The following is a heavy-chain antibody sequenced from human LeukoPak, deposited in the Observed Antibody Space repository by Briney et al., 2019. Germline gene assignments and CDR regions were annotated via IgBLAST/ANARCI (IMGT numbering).Heavy chain of an antibody. V-gene: IGHV1-18*01. D-gene: IGHD2-15*01. CDR2: ISAYNGNT. CDR3: ARDDNGYCSGGSCHYYYYGMDV. J-gene: IGHJ6*02. CDR1: GYTFTSYG. Sequence: ASVKVSCKASGYTFTSYGISWVRQAPGQGLEWMGWISAYNGNTNYAQKLQGRVTMTTDTSTSTAYMELRSLRSDDTAVYYCARDDNGYCSGGSCHYYYYGMDVWGQGTTVTVSS.